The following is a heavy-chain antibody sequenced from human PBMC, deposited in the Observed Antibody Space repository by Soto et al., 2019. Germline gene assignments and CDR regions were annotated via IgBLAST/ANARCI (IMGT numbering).Heavy chain of an antibody. CDR3: ARPLTPRPDCGGDCYSSPFDY. J-gene: IGHJ4*02. Sequence: SVKVSCKASGGTFSSYAISWVRQAPGQGLEWMGGIIPIFGTANYAQKFQGRVTITADESTSTAYMELSSLRSEDTAVYYCARPLTPRPDCGGDCYSSPFDYWGQGTLVTVS. V-gene: IGHV1-69*13. D-gene: IGHD2-21*02. CDR2: IIPIFGTA. CDR1: GGTFSSYA.